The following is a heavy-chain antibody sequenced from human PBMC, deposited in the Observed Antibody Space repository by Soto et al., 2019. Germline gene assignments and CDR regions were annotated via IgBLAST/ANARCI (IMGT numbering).Heavy chain of an antibody. V-gene: IGHV1-69*06. CDR3: AKFDPLGELLWFDP. J-gene: IGHJ5*02. CDR1: GGTFSNYA. D-gene: IGHD3-16*01. Sequence: QEQLVQSGAEVKKPGSSVKVSCRASGGTFSNYAISWVRQAPGRGLEWMGGIIPVFGTVVYVQKLQGRVTITADNSTRMAYMELSSLRSDDTAVYYCAKFDPLGELLWFDPWGQGTLVTVSS. CDR2: IIPVFGTV.